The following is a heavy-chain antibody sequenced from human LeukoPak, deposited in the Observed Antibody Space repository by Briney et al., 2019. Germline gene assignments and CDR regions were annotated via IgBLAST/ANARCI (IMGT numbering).Heavy chain of an antibody. J-gene: IGHJ4*02. D-gene: IGHD5-18*01. CDR3: ARGRPIVWVEPATVHDY. Sequence: ASVKVSCKASGYTFTGYYIHWVRQAPGQGLEWMGWINPNSGATNYAEKFQDRVTMTLDTSNTTAYMEIRRLTSDDTALYYCARGRPIVWVEPATVHDYWGQGILVTVSS. CDR2: INPNSGAT. V-gene: IGHV1-2*02. CDR1: GYTFTGYY.